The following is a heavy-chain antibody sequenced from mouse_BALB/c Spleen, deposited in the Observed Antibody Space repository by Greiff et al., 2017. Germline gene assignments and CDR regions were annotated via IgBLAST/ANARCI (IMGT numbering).Heavy chain of an antibody. J-gene: IGHJ4*01. CDR1: GFTFSSFG. D-gene: IGHD4-1*01. Sequence: EVQLVESGGGLVQPGGSRKLSCAASGFTFSSFGMHWVRQAPEKGLEWVAYISSGSSTIYYADTVKGRFTISRDNPKNTLFLQMTSLRSEDTAMYYCARWDEAMDYWGQGTSVTVSS. CDR2: ISSGSSTI. V-gene: IGHV5-17*02. CDR3: ARWDEAMDY.